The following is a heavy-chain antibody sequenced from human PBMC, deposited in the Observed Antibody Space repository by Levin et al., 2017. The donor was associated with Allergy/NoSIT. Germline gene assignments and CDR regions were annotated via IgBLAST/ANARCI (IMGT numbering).Heavy chain of an antibody. D-gene: IGHD2-8*01. V-gene: IGHV3-7*04. CDR3: ARVFNGFDY. Sequence: GGSLRLSCAASGFTFSGYWMTWVRQAPGKGLEWVAIIKEDGSEKYYVDSVKGRFTISRDNAKNSLSLQMNSLRAEDSAVYSCARVFNGFDYWGQGTLVTVSS. CDR2: IKEDGSEK. J-gene: IGHJ4*02. CDR1: GFTFSGYW.